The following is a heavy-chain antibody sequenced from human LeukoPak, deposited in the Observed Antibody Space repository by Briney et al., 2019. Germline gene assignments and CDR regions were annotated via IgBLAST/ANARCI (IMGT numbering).Heavy chain of an antibody. V-gene: IGHV5-51*01. Sequence: GESLKIPCKGSGYSFTSYWIGWVRQMPGIGLEWMGIIYPGDSDSRYSPSFQGQVTISADKSISTAYLQWSSLKASDTAMYYCARQVAYTSGRTFDFWGQRTVVTVSS. J-gene: IGHJ4*02. CDR2: IYPGDSDS. D-gene: IGHD6-19*01. CDR3: ARQVAYTSGRTFDF. CDR1: GYSFTSYW.